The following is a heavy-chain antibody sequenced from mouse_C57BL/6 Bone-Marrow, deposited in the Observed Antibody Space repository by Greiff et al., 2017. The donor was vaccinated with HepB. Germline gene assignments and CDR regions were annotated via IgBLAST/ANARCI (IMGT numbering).Heavy chain of an antibody. CDR3: ARRRGSSYAMDY. J-gene: IGHJ4*01. Sequence: VQLQQPGAELVKPGASVKLSCKASGYTFTSYWMHWVKQRPGQGLEWIGMIHPNSGSTNYNEKFKSKATLTVDKSSSTAYMQLSSLTSEDSAVYYCARRRGSSYAMDYWGQGTSVTVSS. CDR1: GYTFTSYW. V-gene: IGHV1-64*01. D-gene: IGHD1-1*01. CDR2: IHPNSGST.